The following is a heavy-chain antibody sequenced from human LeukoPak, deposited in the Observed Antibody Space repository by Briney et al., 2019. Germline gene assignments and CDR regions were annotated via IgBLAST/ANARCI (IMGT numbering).Heavy chain of an antibody. CDR1: GFTFDDYA. D-gene: IGHD3-3*01. V-gene: IGHV3-9*01. J-gene: IGHJ4*02. Sequence: PGGSLRLSCAASGFTFDDYAMHWVRQAPGKGLEWVSGISWNSGSIGYADSVKGRFTISRDNAKNSLYLQMNSLRAEDTAVYYCAKGGPITIFGVVTNTKYYFDYWGQGTLVTVSS. CDR2: ISWNSGSI. CDR3: AKGGPITIFGVVTNTKYYFDY.